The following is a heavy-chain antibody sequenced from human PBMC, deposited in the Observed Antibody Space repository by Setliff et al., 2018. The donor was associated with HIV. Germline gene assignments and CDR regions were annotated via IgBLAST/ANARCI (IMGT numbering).Heavy chain of an antibody. V-gene: IGHV5-51*01. CDR3: ARHAGNGLGAMGYFDY. J-gene: IGHJ4*02. CDR1: GYSFNSYW. D-gene: IGHD1-26*01. CDR2: IYPGDSDT. Sequence: LGASLKISCKGSGYSFNSYWIGWVRQMPGKGLEWMGIIYPGDSDTRYSPSFQGQVTISADKSISTAYLQWSSLKASDTAMYYCARHAGNGLGAMGYFDYWGQGALVTVSS.